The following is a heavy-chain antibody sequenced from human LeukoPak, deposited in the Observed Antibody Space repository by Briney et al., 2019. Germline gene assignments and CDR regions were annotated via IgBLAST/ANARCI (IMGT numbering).Heavy chain of an antibody. V-gene: IGHV4-4*02. CDR3: ARVNRYCSSTSCYWFDP. D-gene: IGHD2-2*01. Sequence: PSETLSLTCAVSGGSISSSNWWSWVRQPPGKGLEWIGEIYHSGSTNYNPSLKSRVTISVDRSKNQFSLKLSSVTAADTAVYYCARVNRYCSSTSCYWFDPWGQGTLVTVSS. J-gene: IGHJ5*02. CDR1: GGSISSSNW. CDR2: IYHSGST.